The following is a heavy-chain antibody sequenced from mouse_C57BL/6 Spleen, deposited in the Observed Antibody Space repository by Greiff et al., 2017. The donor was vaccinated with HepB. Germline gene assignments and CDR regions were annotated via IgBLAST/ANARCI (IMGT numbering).Heavy chain of an antibody. CDR2: IYPSDSET. D-gene: IGHD4-1*01. V-gene: IGHV1-61*01. CDR1: GYTFTSYW. J-gene: IGHJ3*01. Sequence: QVQLQQPGAELVRPGSSVKLSCKASGYTFTSYWMDWVKQRPGQGLEWIGNIYPSDSETHYNQKFKDKATLTVDKSSSTAYMQLSSLTSEDSAVYYCARGGGTETWFAYWGQGTLVTVSA. CDR3: ARGGGTETWFAY.